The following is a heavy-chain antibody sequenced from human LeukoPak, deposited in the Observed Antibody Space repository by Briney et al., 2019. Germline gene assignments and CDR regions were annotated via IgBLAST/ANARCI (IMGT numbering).Heavy chain of an antibody. Sequence: GGSLRLSCAASGFTFSTYAMSWARQAPGKGLEWVSGISGSGGSTYYADSVKGRFTISGDNSKNTLYVQMNSLRVEDTAVYYCARGRPHGNDYWGQGTLVTVSS. J-gene: IGHJ4*02. V-gene: IGHV3-23*01. D-gene: IGHD4-23*01. CDR2: ISGSGGST. CDR1: GFTFSTYA. CDR3: ARGRPHGNDY.